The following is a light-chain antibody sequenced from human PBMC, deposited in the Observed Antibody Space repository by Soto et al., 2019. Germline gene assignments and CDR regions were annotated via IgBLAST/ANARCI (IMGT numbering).Light chain of an antibody. CDR3: LQRGNWPWT. Sequence: EIVLTQSPATLSLSPGERATLSCRASQGVSSYLAWYQQKPGQAPSLLIYEASSRATGIPARFSGSGSGTDFTRTISSLEPEDFAVYYCLQRGNWPWTFGQGTKVEIK. CDR2: EAS. V-gene: IGKV3-11*01. CDR1: QGVSSY. J-gene: IGKJ1*01.